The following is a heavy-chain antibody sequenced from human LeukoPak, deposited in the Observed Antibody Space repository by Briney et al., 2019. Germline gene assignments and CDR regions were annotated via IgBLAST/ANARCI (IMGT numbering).Heavy chain of an antibody. J-gene: IGHJ4*02. D-gene: IGHD3-22*01. V-gene: IGHV4-39*07. Sequence: PSETLSLTCTVSGGSISNSDYYWGWNRQPPGKGLEWIGSIYYSGSTYYNPSLKSRVTISVDTSKNQFSLKLSSVTAADTAVYYCARESLSSVYDYWGQGTLVTVSS. CDR2: IYYSGST. CDR1: GGSISNSDYY. CDR3: ARESLSSVYDY.